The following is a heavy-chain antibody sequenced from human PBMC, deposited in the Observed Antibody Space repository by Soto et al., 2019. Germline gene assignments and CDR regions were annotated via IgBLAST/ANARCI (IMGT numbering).Heavy chain of an antibody. V-gene: IGHV3-33*01. CDR2: IWDDGSNK. Sequence: GGSLRLSCAASGFTFSSYGMHWVRQAPGKGLEWVAVIWDDGSNKYYADSVKGRFTMSRDNSKNTLYLQINGRRAEDTAGYSCARFLDFGLANDYWGQGTLVTVSS. D-gene: IGHD3-3*01. J-gene: IGHJ4*02. CDR1: GFTFSSYG. CDR3: ARFLDFGLANDY.